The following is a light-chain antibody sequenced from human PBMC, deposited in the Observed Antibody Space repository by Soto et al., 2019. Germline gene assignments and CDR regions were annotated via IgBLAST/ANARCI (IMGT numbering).Light chain of an antibody. CDR3: QQRSYWPPAT. CDR1: QSVSSY. CDR2: DAS. V-gene: IGKV3-11*01. J-gene: IGKJ2*01. Sequence: ETVLTQSPGTLYFSPGERATLSCRASQSVSSYLAWYQQKPGQAPRLLIYDASNRATGIPARFSGGGSGTDFTLTISSLEPEDFAVYYCQQRSYWPPATFGQGTKLELK.